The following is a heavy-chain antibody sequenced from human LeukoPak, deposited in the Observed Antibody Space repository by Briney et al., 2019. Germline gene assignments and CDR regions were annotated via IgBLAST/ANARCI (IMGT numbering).Heavy chain of an antibody. J-gene: IGHJ4*02. Sequence: SGTLSLTCAVSGGSISSNNWWGWVRQPPGKGLEWIGEIYHSGSPSYNPSLKSRVTISVDKSRNHFSLNLSSVTAADTAVYYCARVNINNWHSCDYWGQGTLVTVSS. D-gene: IGHD1-1*01. CDR1: GGSISSNNW. V-gene: IGHV4-4*02. CDR2: IYHSGSP. CDR3: ARVNINNWHSCDY.